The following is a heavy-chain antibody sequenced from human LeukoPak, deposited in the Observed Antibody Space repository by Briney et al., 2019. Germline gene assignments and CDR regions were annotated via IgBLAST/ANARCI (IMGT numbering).Heavy chain of an antibody. CDR1: GGSISSNIYY. CDR2: ISYSGST. D-gene: IGHD3-10*01. J-gene: IGHJ6*03. Sequence: SETLSLTCTVSGGSISSNIYYWGWIRQPPGKGLEWIGSISYSGSTYYNPSLKSRVTISVDTSKNQFSLKLNSVTAADTAAYYCASIWFGELLGTHYYYYYMDVWGKGTTVSV. CDR3: ASIWFGELLGTHYYYYYMDV. V-gene: IGHV4-39*01.